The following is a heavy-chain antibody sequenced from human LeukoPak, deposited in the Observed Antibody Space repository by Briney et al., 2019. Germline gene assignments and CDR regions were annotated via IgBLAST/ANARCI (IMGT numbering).Heavy chain of an antibody. J-gene: IGHJ4*02. CDR3: ARDPGYSGYDWYFDY. D-gene: IGHD5-12*01. CDR2: INHSGST. Sequence: SETLSLTCAVYGGSFSGYYWSWIRQPPGKGLEWIGEINHSGSTNYNASLKSRVTISVDTSKNQFSLKLSSVTAADTAVYYCARDPGYSGYDWYFDYWGQGTLVTVSS. CDR1: GGSFSGYY. V-gene: IGHV4-34*01.